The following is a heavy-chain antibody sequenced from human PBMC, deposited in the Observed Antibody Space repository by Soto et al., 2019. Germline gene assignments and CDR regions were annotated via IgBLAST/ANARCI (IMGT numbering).Heavy chain of an antibody. CDR1: GFTFSSYA. J-gene: IGHJ4*02. CDR3: AKVSRLSSGWHYYYDSSQRGY. CDR2: ISSNGGST. D-gene: IGHD3-22*01. Sequence: GGSLRLSCSASGFTFSSYAMHWVRQAPGKGLEYVSAISSNGGSTYYADSVKGRFTISRDNSKNTLYLQMSSLRAGDTAVYYCAKVSRLSSGWHYYYDSSQRGYWGQGTLVTVSS. V-gene: IGHV3-64D*08.